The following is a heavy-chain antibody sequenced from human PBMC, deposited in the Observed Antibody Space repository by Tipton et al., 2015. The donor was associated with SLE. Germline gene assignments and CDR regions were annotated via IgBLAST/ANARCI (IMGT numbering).Heavy chain of an antibody. CDR3: ATIGRSRFGSGYGIDV. Sequence: GLVKPSETLSLKCTVSGGSIRSSSYFWAWVRQPPGKGLQWVGHIDYHGQTTYIPSLKNRVSMSIDTSNNQFSLQLTSVTAADTAVYYCATIGRSRFGSGYGIDVWGQGTTVAVFS. CDR1: GGSIRSSSYF. D-gene: IGHD5-18*01. V-gene: IGHV4-39*07. J-gene: IGHJ6*02. CDR2: IDYHGQT.